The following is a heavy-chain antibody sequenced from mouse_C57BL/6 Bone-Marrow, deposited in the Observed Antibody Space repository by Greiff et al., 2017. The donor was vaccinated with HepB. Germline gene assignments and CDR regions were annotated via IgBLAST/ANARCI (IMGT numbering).Heavy chain of an antibody. V-gene: IGHV5-9-1*02. CDR2: ISSGGDYI. CDR1: GFTFSSYA. Sequence: EVKVVESGEGLVKPGGSLKLSCAASGFTFSSYAMSWVRQTPEKRLEWVAYISSGGDYIYYADTVKGRFTISRDNARNTLYLQMSSLKSEDTAMYYCTTTVVASYWYFDVWGTGTTVTVSS. D-gene: IGHD1-1*01. J-gene: IGHJ1*03. CDR3: TTTVVASYWYFDV.